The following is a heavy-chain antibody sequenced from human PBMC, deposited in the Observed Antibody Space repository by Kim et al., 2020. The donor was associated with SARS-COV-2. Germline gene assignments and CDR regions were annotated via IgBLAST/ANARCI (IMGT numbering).Heavy chain of an antibody. CDR3: ASSRDV. V-gene: IGHV3-30*04. CDR1: GFTFSSYA. Sequence: GGSLRLSCAASGFTFSSYAMHWVRQAPGKGLEWVAVISYDGSNKYYADSVKGRFTISRDNSKNTLYLQMNSLRAEDTAVYYCASSRDVWGQGTTVTVSS. J-gene: IGHJ6*02. CDR2: ISYDGSNK.